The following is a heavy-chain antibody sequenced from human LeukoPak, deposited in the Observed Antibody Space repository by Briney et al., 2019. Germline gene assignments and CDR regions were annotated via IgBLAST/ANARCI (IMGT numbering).Heavy chain of an antibody. V-gene: IGHV4-59*08. Sequence: SETLSLTCTVSGGSISSYYWSWIRQPPGKGLEWIGYIYYSGSTNYNPSLKSRVIISVDTSKNQFSLKLSSVTAADTAVYYCARRVVGATDYFDYWGRGTLVTVSS. CDR2: IYYSGST. J-gene: IGHJ4*02. CDR3: ARRVVGATDYFDY. CDR1: GGSISSYY. D-gene: IGHD1-26*01.